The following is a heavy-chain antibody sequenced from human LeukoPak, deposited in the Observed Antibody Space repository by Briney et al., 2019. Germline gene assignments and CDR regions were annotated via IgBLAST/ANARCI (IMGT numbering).Heavy chain of an antibody. CDR1: GGSISSSSYY. CDR3: ARPNSNRIAAAGTDYYYGMDV. V-gene: IGHV4-39*07. J-gene: IGHJ6*02. D-gene: IGHD6-13*01. CDR2: IYYSGST. Sequence: SETLSLTCTVSGGSISSSSYYWGWIRQPPGKGLEWIGSIYYSGSTYYNPSLKSRVTISVDTSKNQFSLKLSSVTAADTAVYYCARPNSNRIAAAGTDYYYGMDVWGQGTTVTVSS.